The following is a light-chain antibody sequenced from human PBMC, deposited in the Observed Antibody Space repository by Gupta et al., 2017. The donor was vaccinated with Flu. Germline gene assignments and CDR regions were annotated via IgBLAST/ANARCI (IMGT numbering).Light chain of an antibody. Sequence: QSALTQPASVSGSPGQSILISCTATSSSIGDYNRVSWYQQHPGKAPKLIIYEVTSRPSGVSSRFSGSKSGNTASLTISGLQADDEADYYCSSYIRTTSSTTAWVFVGGTKVTVL. V-gene: IGLV2-14*01. J-gene: IGLJ3*02. CDR3: SSYIRTTSSTTAWV. CDR1: SSSIGDYNR. CDR2: EVT.